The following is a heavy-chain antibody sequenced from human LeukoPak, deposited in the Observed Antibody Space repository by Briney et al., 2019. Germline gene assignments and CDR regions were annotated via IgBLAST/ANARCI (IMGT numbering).Heavy chain of an antibody. Sequence: GGSLRLSCAASGFIFSSKWIHWVRQAPGKGLEWVSRIDNDGSYTSYADSVKGRFTISRDNAKNTLYLQVNSLRAEDTAVYYCARDLPISDSSGYYLDYWGQGTVVTVSS. J-gene: IGHJ4*02. CDR2: IDNDGSYT. CDR1: GFIFSSKW. CDR3: ARDLPISDSSGYYLDY. V-gene: IGHV3-74*01. D-gene: IGHD3-22*01.